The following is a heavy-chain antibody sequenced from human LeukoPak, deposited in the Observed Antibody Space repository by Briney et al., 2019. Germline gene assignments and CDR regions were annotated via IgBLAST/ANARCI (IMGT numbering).Heavy chain of an antibody. J-gene: IGHJ4*02. CDR1: GFTFGDYA. D-gene: IGHD1-1*01. CDR3: TRDSGYSFDY. V-gene: IGHV3-49*04. Sequence: GGSLRLSCAVSGFTFGDYAMSWVRQAPGKGLEWVGFIRSNTYGGTTEYAASAKGRFTVSRDDSKSIAYLQMNSLKTEDTAVYYCTRDSGYSFDYGAEGTLVTVSS. CDR2: IRSNTYGGTT.